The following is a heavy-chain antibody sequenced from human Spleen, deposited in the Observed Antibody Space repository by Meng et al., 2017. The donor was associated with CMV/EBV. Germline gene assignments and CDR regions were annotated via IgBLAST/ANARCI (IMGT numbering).Heavy chain of an antibody. CDR2: ITPAFETA. D-gene: IGHD3-16*02. J-gene: IGHJ4*02. CDR1: GGTFSSSS. V-gene: IGHV1-69*05. Sequence: SVKVSCKASGGTFSSSSLMWVRQAPGQGLEWMGGITPAFETADYAQKFRDRVTIRTDDSATTAYMEMSSLGSEDTAVYFCARGPRLTVGGVIIWPLEDWGQGTLVTVSS. CDR3: ARGPRLTVGGVIIWPLED.